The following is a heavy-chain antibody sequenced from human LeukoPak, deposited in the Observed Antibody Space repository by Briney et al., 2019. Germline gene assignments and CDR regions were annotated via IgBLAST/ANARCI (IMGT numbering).Heavy chain of an antibody. Sequence: PGGSLRLSCAASGFTFSSYGMHWVRQAPGKGLEWVAVISYDGSNKYYADSVKGRFTISRDNSKNTLYLQMNSLRAEDTAVYYCAKGGSYTQNDYWGQGTLVTVSS. CDR3: AKGGSYTQNDY. D-gene: IGHD1-26*01. J-gene: IGHJ4*02. CDR2: ISYDGSNK. CDR1: GFTFSSYG. V-gene: IGHV3-30*18.